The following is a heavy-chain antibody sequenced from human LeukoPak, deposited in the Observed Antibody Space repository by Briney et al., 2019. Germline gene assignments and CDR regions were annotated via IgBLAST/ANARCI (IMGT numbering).Heavy chain of an antibody. CDR2: IYTSGST. CDR3: ARELGYSGSYYLDY. D-gene: IGHD1-26*01. Sequence: SETLSLTCTVSGGSISSYYWSWIRQPAGKGLEWIGRIYTSGSTNYNPSLKGRVTMSVDTSKNQFSLKLSSVTAADTAVYYCARELGYSGSYYLDYWGQGTLVTVSS. J-gene: IGHJ4*02. CDR1: GGSISSYY. V-gene: IGHV4-4*07.